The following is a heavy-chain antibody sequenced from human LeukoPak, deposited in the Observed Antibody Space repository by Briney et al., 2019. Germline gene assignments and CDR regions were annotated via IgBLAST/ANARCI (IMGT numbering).Heavy chain of an antibody. CDR2: INHSGST. CDR1: GGSFSGYY. Sequence: PSETLSLTCAVYGGSFSGYYWSWIRQPPGKGLEWIGEINHSGSTNYNPSLKSRVTISVDTSKNQFSLKLSSVTAADTAVYYCARAYGPTTYYYYGMDVWGQGTTVTVSS. V-gene: IGHV4-34*01. CDR3: ARAYGPTTYYYYGMDV. J-gene: IGHJ6*02. D-gene: IGHD1-26*01.